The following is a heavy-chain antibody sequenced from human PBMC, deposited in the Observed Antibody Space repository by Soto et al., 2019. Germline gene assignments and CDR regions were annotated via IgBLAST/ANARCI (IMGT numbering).Heavy chain of an antibody. D-gene: IGHD3-10*01. Sequence: QVQLQESGPGLVKPSQTLSLTCTVSGGSISSGDYYWSWIRQPPGKGLEWIGYIYYSGSTYYNPSLKSRVTTSADASKTQSSLKLSSVTAADPAVSYCASRKSSPYFDYWGQGTLVTVSS. J-gene: IGHJ4*02. CDR3: ASRKSSPYFDY. CDR2: IYYSGST. CDR1: GGSISSGDYY. V-gene: IGHV4-30-4*01.